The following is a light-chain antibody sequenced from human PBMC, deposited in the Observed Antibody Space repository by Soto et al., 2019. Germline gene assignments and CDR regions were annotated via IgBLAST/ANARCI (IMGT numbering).Light chain of an antibody. CDR2: AAS. J-gene: IGKJ1*01. V-gene: IGKV3-20*01. CDR1: QSVSSRY. CDR3: HQYASSRT. Sequence: EIVLTQSPVTLSLSPGERATLSCRASQSVSSRYFAWYQQKTGQAPRLLIYAASSRAAGIPDWFSGSGSGTDFSLTISRLEPEDFAVYYCHQYASSRTFGPGTKVE.